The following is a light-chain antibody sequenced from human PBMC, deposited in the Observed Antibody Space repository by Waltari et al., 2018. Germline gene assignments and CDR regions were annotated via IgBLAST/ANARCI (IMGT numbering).Light chain of an antibody. CDR1: KLGDKF. CDR3: QAWDSGTV. Sequence: SYELTQPPAVSVSPGQTASITCSGDKLGDKFVWWYQQQAGQSPLLVIYQDDKRPSGIPERFSGSNSGNTATLTISGTQAMDEADYYCQAWDSGTVFGGGTKLTAL. J-gene: IGLJ2*01. CDR2: QDD. V-gene: IGLV3-1*01.